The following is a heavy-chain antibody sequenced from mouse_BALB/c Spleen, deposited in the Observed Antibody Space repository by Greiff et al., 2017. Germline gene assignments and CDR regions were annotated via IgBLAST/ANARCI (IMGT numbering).Heavy chain of an antibody. CDR3: ATYYYGSSFYAMDY. D-gene: IGHD1-1*01. CDR2: ISYSGST. CDR1: GYSITSDYA. J-gene: IGHJ4*01. Sequence: EVKLLESGPGLVKPSQSLSLTCTVTGYSITSDYAWNWIRQFPGNKLEWMGYISYSGSTSYNPSLKSRISITRDTSKNQFFLQLNSMTTEDTATYYCATYYYGSSFYAMDYWGQGTSVTVSS. V-gene: IGHV3-2*02.